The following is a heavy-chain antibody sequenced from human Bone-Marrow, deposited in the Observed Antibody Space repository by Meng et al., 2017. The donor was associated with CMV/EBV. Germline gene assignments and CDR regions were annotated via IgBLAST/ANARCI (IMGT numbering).Heavy chain of an antibody. V-gene: IGHV3-49*04. J-gene: IGHJ4*02. D-gene: IGHD3-3*01. Sequence: GGPLRLPCTASGFTFGDYATRWVRQAPGKGLEWVGFIRSKAYGGTTEYAASVKGRFNIPRDGSKSIAYLKMNSLKTEDTAVYYCTRMVDVYYDFLCGYYRYFDYWGQGTLVTVSS. CDR2: IRSKAYGGTT. CDR1: GFTFGDYA. CDR3: TRMVDVYYDFLCGYYRYFDY.